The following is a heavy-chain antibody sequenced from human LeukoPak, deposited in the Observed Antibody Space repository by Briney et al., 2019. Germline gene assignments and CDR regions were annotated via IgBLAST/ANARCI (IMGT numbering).Heavy chain of an antibody. V-gene: IGHV3-15*01. Sequence: PGGSLRLSCAASGFTFSNAWMSWVRQAPGKGLEWVGRIKSKTDGGTTDYAAPVKGRFTISRDDSKNTLYLQMNSLKTVDTAVYYCTTDFRPSIAARPGGYYYYYYMDVWGKGTTVTVSS. CDR1: GFTFSNAW. CDR3: TTDFRPSIAARPGGYYYYYYMDV. CDR2: IKSKTDGGTT. J-gene: IGHJ6*03. D-gene: IGHD6-6*01.